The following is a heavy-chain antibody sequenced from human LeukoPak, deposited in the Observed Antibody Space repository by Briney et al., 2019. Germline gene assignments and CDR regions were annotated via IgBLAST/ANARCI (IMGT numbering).Heavy chain of an antibody. D-gene: IGHD3-22*01. Sequence: GASVKVSCKASGGTFSSYAISWVRQAPGQGLEWMGWISAYNGNTNYAQKLQGRVTMTTDTSTSTAYMELRSLRSDDTAVYYCARTAPRTMIVVLWGQGTLVTVSS. V-gene: IGHV1-18*01. J-gene: IGHJ4*02. CDR3: ARTAPRTMIVVL. CDR2: ISAYNGNT. CDR1: GGTFSSYA.